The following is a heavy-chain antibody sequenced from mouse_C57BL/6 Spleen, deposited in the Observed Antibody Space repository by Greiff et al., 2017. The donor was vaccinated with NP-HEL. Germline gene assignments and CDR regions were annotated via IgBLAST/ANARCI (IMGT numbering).Heavy chain of an antibody. CDR3: ARCHDGYYLFAY. J-gene: IGHJ3*01. Sequence: QVHVKQSGAELVKPGASVKMSCKASGYTFTSYWITWVKQRPGQGLEWIGDIYPGSGSTNYNEKFKSKATLTVDTSSSTAYMQLSSLTSEDSAVYYWARCHDGYYLFAYWGQGTLVTVSA. V-gene: IGHV1-55*01. CDR2: IYPGSGST. CDR1: GYTFTSYW. D-gene: IGHD2-3*01.